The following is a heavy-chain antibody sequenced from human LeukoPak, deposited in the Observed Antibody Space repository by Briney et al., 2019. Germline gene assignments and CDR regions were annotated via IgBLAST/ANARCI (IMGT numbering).Heavy chain of an antibody. Sequence: SETLSLTCTVSGGSISSGGYYWSWIRQHPGKGLEWIGYIYYSGSTNYNPSLKSRVTISVDTSKNQFSLKLSSVTAADTAVYYCARESPLGNYFDYWGQGTLVTVSS. CDR2: IYYSGST. CDR1: GGSISSGGYY. CDR3: ARESPLGNYFDY. J-gene: IGHJ4*02. V-gene: IGHV4-61*08. D-gene: IGHD1-26*01.